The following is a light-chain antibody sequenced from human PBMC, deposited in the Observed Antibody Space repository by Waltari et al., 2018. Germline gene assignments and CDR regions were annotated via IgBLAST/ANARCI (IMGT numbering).Light chain of an antibody. CDR3: VQGLQSPT. CDR1: PSLPHSHGYDY. CDR2: LGS. Sequence: DIVLTQSPLSLPVTPGEPSSISCRPSPSLPHSHGYDYVDWYLPKQGWSTQLLIYLGSNRASGVPARFRGSGSGTDFTLKISRVESEDVGTYCCVQGLQSPTLSGGTKVEIK. V-gene: IGKV2-28*01. J-gene: IGKJ4*01.